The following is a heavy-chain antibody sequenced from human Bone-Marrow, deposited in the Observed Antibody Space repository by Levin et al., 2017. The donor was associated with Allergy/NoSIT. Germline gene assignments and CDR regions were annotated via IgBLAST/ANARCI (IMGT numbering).Heavy chain of an antibody. CDR1: GGSISSGGYY. CDR3: ARATIFGVVTRYVYYYYGMDV. D-gene: IGHD3-3*01. CDR2: IYYSGST. J-gene: IGHJ6*02. Sequence: SQTLSLTCPVSGGSISSGGYYWSWIRQHPGKGLEWIGYIYYSGSTYYNPSLKSRVTISVDTSKNQFSLKLSSVTAADTAVYYCARATIFGVVTRYVYYYYGMDVWGQGTTVTVSS. V-gene: IGHV4-31*03.